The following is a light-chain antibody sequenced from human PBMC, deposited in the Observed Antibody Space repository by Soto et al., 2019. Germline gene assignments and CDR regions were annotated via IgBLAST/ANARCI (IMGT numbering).Light chain of an antibody. V-gene: IGLV2-8*01. CDR2: EVT. CDR3: SSYAGSDNPYV. J-gene: IGLJ1*01. Sequence: QSALTQPPSASGSPGQSVTISCTGTSGDVGGYDYVSWYQQHPGKAPKLMIYEVTKRPLGVPDRFSGSKSGNTASLTVSGLQAEDEAGYCCSSYAGSDNPYVFGTGTKVTVL. CDR1: SGDVGGYDY.